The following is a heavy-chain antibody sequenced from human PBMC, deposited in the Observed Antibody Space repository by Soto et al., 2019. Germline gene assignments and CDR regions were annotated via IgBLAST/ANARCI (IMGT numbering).Heavy chain of an antibody. V-gene: IGHV3-23*01. CDR3: AKTRYSSGWYEERSDY. CDR1: GFTFSSYA. CDR2: ISGSGGST. D-gene: IGHD6-19*01. J-gene: IGHJ4*02. Sequence: EVQLLESGGGLVQPGGSLRLSCAASGFTFSSYAMSWVRQAPGKGLEWVSAISGSGGSTYYADSVKGRFTISRDNSKNTLYLQMNSLRAEDTAVYYCAKTRYSSGWYEERSDYWGQGTLVTVSS.